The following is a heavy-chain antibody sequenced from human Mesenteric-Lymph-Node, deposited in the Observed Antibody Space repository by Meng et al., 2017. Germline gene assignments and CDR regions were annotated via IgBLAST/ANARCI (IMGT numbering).Heavy chain of an antibody. J-gene: IGHJ4*02. CDR2: IDDSGST. Sequence: QGQLRGSGPGLVKPSGTLSLTCGSCGVSIRSNIRWTWVRQPPGKGLEWIGDIDDSGSTNYNPSLNSRISISLDKSKNHFSLKVNSVTAADTAAYYCARGKQDAWELLAYWGQGALVTVSS. V-gene: IGHV4-4*02. D-gene: IGHD1-26*01. CDR3: ARGKQDAWELLAY. CDR1: GVSIRSNIR.